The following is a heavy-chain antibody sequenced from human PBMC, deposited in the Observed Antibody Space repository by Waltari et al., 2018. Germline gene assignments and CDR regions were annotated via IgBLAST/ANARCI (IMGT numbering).Heavy chain of an antibody. Sequence: QVQLQESGPGLVKPSETLSLTCTVSGGSVSSGSYYWSWIRQPPGKGLEWIGYIYYSGSTNYNPSLKSRVTISVDTSKNQFSLKLSSVTAADTAVYYCARDLLYYYDSSGYYSGLADWYFDLWGRGTLVTVSS. CDR3: ARDLLYYYDSSGYYSGLADWYFDL. J-gene: IGHJ2*01. D-gene: IGHD3-22*01. CDR1: GGSVSSGSYY. V-gene: IGHV4-61*01. CDR2: IYYSGST.